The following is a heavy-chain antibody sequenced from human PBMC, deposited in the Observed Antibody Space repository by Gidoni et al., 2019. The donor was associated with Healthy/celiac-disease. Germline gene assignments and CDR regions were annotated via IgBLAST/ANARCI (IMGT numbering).Heavy chain of an antibody. CDR3: ASCMITVTTHYYYDDMDV. CDR1: ASPFSSYA. CDR2: IIPSYGTA. J-gene: IGHJ6*02. Sequence: QVQLVQSGAAVKKPGPAVQVSSTASASPFSSYAISWVRQAPGQGLEWMGGIIPSYGTANYAQKFQGRVTITADESTSTAYMELSSLRSEDTAVYYCASCMITVTTHYYYDDMDVWGQGTTVTVSS. D-gene: IGHD4-17*01. V-gene: IGHV1-69*01.